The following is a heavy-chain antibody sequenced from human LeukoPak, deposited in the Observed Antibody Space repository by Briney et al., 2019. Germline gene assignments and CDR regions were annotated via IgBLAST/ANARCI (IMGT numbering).Heavy chain of an antibody. V-gene: IGHV3-23*01. CDR2: ISGSGGST. CDR1: GFTFSSYA. J-gene: IGHJ3*02. Sequence: PGGSLRLSCAASGFTFSSYAMSWVRQAPGKGLEWASAISGSGGSTYYADSVKGRFTISRDNAKNSLYLQMNSLRAEDTAVYYCLVVPAASPRDYYYDSSGSEAFDIWGQGTMVTVSS. D-gene: IGHD3-22*01. CDR3: LVVPAASPRDYYYDSSGSEAFDI.